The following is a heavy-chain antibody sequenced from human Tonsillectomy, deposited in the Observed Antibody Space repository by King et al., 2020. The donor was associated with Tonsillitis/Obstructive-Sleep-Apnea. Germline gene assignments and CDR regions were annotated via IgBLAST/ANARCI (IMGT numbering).Heavy chain of an antibody. J-gene: IGHJ6*03. Sequence: VQLVESGGGVVQPGRSLRLSCAASGFTFSSYGMHWVRQAPGKGLEWVAVIWYDGSNKYYADSVKGRFTISRDNSKNTLYLQMNSLRAEDTAVYYCARDRECTNGVCYYMDVWGKGTTVTVSS. D-gene: IGHD2-8*01. CDR2: IWYDGSNK. CDR1: GFTFSSYG. V-gene: IGHV3-33*01. CDR3: ARDRECTNGVCYYMDV.